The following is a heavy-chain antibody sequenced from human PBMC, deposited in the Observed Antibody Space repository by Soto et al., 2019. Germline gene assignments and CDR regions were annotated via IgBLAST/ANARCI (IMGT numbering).Heavy chain of an antibody. V-gene: IGHV1-24*01. Sequence: ASVKVSCKVSGYTLTELSMHWVRQAPGKGLEWMGCFDPENGETIYAQKLQGGVTMTADTSTSTAYMELSSLRSDDTAVYYCARDSVDIVVVPAAPPIDAFDIWGQGTMVTVSS. CDR1: GYTLTELS. J-gene: IGHJ3*02. CDR3: ARDSVDIVVVPAAPPIDAFDI. CDR2: FDPENGET. D-gene: IGHD2-2*03.